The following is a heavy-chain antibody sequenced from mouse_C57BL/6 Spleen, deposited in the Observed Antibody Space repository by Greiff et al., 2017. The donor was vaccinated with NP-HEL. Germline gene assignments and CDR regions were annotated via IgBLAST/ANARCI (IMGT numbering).Heavy chain of an antibody. CDR3: GRDQDNSYASSPYWYFDV. CDR1: GFTFSSYA. D-gene: IGHD1-1*01. CDR2: ISDGGSYT. Sequence: EVKVEESGGGLVKPGGSLKLSCAASGFTFSSYAMSWVRQTPEKRLEWVATISDGGSYTYYPDNVKGRFTISRDNAKNNLYLQMSHLKSEDTAMYYCGRDQDNSYASSPYWYFDVWGTGTTVTVSS. V-gene: IGHV5-4*01. J-gene: IGHJ1*03.